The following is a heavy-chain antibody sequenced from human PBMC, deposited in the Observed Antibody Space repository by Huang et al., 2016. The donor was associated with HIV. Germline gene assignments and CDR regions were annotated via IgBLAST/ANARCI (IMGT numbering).Heavy chain of an antibody. CDR1: GGTFSKYA. Sequence: QVQLVQSGAEVKTPGSSVKVSCKASGGTFSKYAISWVRQAPGQGLEWMGGSIPMVGTTNYARKFQGSVTITADDSTSTTYVEVSSLRSEDTALYYCARGQLGSYGDYDVLYWGQGTLVTVSS. J-gene: IGHJ4*02. D-gene: IGHD4-17*01. CDR2: SIPMVGTT. V-gene: IGHV1-69*13. CDR3: ARGQLGSYGDYDVLY.